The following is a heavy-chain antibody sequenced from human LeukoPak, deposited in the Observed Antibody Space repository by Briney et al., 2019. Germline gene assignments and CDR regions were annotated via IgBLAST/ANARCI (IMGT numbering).Heavy chain of an antibody. CDR2: INPSGGST. J-gene: IGHJ3*02. CDR3: ARDESWYQLLYAFGI. Sequence: VASVKVSCKASGYTFTSYYMHWVRQAPGQGLEWMGIINPSGGSTSYAQKFQGRVTMTRDTSTSTVYMELSSLRSEDTAVYYCARDESWYQLLYAFGIWGQGTMVTVSS. V-gene: IGHV1-46*01. CDR1: GYTFTSYY. D-gene: IGHD2-2*02.